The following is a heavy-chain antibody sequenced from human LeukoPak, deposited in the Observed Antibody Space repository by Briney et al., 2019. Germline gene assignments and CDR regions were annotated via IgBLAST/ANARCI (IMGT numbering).Heavy chain of an antibody. CDR2: IYTSGST. J-gene: IGHJ5*02. V-gene: IGHV4-4*07. D-gene: IGHD6-13*01. Sequence: PSETLSLTCTVSGGSISSYYWSWIRQPAGKGLEWIGRIYTSGSTNYNPSLKSRVTMSVDTSKNQFSLKLSSVTAADTAVYYCARDSRRYSSSWYDNDSWFDPWGQGTLVTVSS. CDR1: GGSISSYY. CDR3: ARDSRRYSSSWYDNDSWFDP.